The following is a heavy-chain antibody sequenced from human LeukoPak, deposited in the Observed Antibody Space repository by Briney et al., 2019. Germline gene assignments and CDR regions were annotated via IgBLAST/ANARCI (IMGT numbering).Heavy chain of an antibody. Sequence: PSETLSLTCTVSGGSISSSSYYWGWIRQPPGKGLEWIGSIYYSGSTYYNPSLKSRVTISVDTSKNQFSLKLSSVTAADTAAYYCASATVTTGCYNYWGQGTLVTVSS. D-gene: IGHD4-17*01. CDR3: ASATVTTGCYNY. CDR2: IYYSGST. CDR1: GGSISSSSYY. V-gene: IGHV4-39*01. J-gene: IGHJ4*02.